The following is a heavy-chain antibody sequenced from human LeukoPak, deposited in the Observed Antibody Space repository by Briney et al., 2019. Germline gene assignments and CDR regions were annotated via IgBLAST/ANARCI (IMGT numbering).Heavy chain of an antibody. CDR1: GFTFSNYG. J-gene: IGHJ4*02. CDR3: AKDMGMTTITGGFDF. CDR2: MQYDGSDK. D-gene: IGHD4-11*01. V-gene: IGHV3-30*02. Sequence: GGSLRLSCAASGFTFSNYGIHWVRQAPGKGLEWVTFMQYDGSDKFYADSVKGRFTISRDNSKNTVYLQMNSLRTEDTALYYCAKDMGMTTITGGFDFWGQGTLVTVSS.